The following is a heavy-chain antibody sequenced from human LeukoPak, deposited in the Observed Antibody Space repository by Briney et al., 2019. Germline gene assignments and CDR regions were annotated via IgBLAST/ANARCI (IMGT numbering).Heavy chain of an antibody. J-gene: IGHJ6*02. D-gene: IGHD3-16*01. V-gene: IGHV4-59*01. Sequence: SETLSLTCTVSAGSISSYYWSWIRQPPGKGLEWIGYIYSSGSTNYNPSLKSRVTISVDTSKDQFSLKLSSVAAADTAVYYCARVDEGGYYYYGMDVWGQGTTVTVSS. CDR1: AGSISSYY. CDR2: IYSSGST. CDR3: ARVDEGGYYYYGMDV.